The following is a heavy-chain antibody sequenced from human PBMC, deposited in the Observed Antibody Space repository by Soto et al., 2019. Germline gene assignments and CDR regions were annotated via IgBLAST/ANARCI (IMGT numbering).Heavy chain of an antibody. Sequence: SETLSLTCTVSGGSISSYYWSWIRQPPGKGLEWIGYIYYSGSTNYNPSLKSRVTISVDTSKNQFSLKLSSVTAADTAVYYCARGLTGTTLLPYSWFDPWGQGTLVTVSS. D-gene: IGHD1-7*01. CDR2: IYYSGST. CDR3: ARGLTGTTLLPYSWFDP. V-gene: IGHV4-59*01. J-gene: IGHJ5*02. CDR1: GGSISSYY.